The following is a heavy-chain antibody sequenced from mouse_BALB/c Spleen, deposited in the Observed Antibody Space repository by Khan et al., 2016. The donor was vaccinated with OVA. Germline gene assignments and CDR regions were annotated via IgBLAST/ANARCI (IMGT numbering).Heavy chain of an antibody. J-gene: IGHJ2*01. CDR1: GYSITSDYA. CDR2: ISYSGRT. Sequence: EVQLQESGPGLVKPSQSLSLTCTVTGYSITSDYAWNWIRQFPGNKLEWMGYISYSGRTSYNPSLKSRISITRDTSKKQFFLQLNSVTTEDTATYYGARSVTITTVVATDFDYWGQGTTLTVSS. V-gene: IGHV3-2*02. D-gene: IGHD1-1*01. CDR3: ARSVTITTVVATDFDY.